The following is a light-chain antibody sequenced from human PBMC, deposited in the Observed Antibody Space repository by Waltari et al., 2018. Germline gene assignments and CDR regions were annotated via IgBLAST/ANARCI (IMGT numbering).Light chain of an antibody. V-gene: IGLV2-11*01. CDR1: SNDVGGYNF. CDR3: CSFAGTYTWV. CDR2: DVR. Sequence: QSALTQPRSVSGSPGQSVTISRTGTSNDVGGYNFVSWYQHHPGKDPKLIIYDVRRRPSEVPDRFSGSKSDNTASLTISGLQAEDEAEYYCCSFAGTYTWVFGGGTKLTVL. J-gene: IGLJ3*02.